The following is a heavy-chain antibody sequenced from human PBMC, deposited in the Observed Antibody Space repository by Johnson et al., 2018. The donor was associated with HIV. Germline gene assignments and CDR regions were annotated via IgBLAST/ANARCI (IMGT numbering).Heavy chain of an antibody. J-gene: IGHJ3*02. D-gene: IGHD3-22*01. CDR3: AKAREYDSTGHDAFDI. CDR2: IKEDGSEK. V-gene: IGHV3-7*01. CDR1: GFTFSTYW. Sequence: VQLVESGGGLVQPGGSLRLSCAASGFTFSTYWMSWVRQAPGKGLEWVANIKEDGSEKYYVDSLKGRFTISRDNAKNSLYLQMNSLRAEDTAVYYCAKAREYDSTGHDAFDIWGQGTMVTVSS.